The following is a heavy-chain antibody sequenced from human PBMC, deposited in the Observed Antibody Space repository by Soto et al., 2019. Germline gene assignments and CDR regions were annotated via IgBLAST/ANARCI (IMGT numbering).Heavy chain of an antibody. D-gene: IGHD1-1*01. CDR3: ARDSPPPLTRLDY. Sequence: PSETLSLTCTVSGGSISSGDYYWSWIRQPPGKGLEWIGYIYYSGSTYYNPSLKSRVTISVDTSKNQFSLKLSSVTAADTAVYYCARDSPPPLTRLDYWGQGTLVTVSS. CDR2: IYYSGST. V-gene: IGHV4-30-4*01. J-gene: IGHJ4*02. CDR1: GGSISSGDYY.